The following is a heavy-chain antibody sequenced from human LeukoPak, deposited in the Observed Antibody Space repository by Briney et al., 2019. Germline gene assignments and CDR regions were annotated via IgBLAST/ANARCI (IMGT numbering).Heavy chain of an antibody. D-gene: IGHD6-25*01. V-gene: IGHV3-23*01. J-gene: IGHJ4*02. Sequence: GGSLRLSCAASGFTFSDYAMSWVRQAPGKGLEWVSGISGGGSGTYYADSVKGRFTISRDNAKNTLYLQMNSLRAEDTAVYYCARESSYSSATVDYWGQGTLVTVSS. CDR3: ARESSYSSATVDY. CDR1: GFTFSDYA. CDR2: ISGGGSGT.